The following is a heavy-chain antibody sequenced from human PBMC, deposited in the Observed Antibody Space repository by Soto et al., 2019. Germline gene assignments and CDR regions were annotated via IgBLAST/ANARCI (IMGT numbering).Heavy chain of an antibody. CDR2: INAGNGNT. V-gene: IGHV1-3*01. CDR3: AIAWYQLLSTWFGS. J-gene: IGHJ5*01. CDR1: GYTFTSYA. Sequence: ASVKVSCKASGYTFTSYAMHWVRQAPGQRLEWMGWINAGNGNTKYSQKFQGRVIITRDTSASTVYMQLSNLRSEDTAVYYCAIAWYQLLSTWFGSWGQGTLVTVS. D-gene: IGHD2-2*01.